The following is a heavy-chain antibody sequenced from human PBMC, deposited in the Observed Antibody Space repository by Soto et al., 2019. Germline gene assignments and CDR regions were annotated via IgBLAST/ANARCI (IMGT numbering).Heavy chain of an antibody. CDR1: GGSISSSSYY. Sequence: SETLSLTCSVSGGSISSSSYYWGWIRQPPGKGLEWIGNIYYIGNTYYNPSLESRVTISVDTSSNQFSLKLTSVTAADTAVYYCARFSRLVISRGFDYWGQGTLVTSPQ. CDR3: ARFSRLVISRGFDY. V-gene: IGHV4-39*01. CDR2: IYYIGNT. J-gene: IGHJ4*02. D-gene: IGHD3-16*02.